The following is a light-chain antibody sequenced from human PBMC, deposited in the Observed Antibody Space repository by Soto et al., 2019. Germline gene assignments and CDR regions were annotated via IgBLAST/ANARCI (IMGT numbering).Light chain of an antibody. CDR2: EVS. Sequence: QSALTQPPSVSGSPGQSVTISCTGTSSDVGNYNRVSWYQQAPGTAPKLMIYEVSNRPSGVPDRFSGSKSGNTASLTISGLQAEDEADYYCAAWDDSLSAVVFGGGTQLTVL. J-gene: IGLJ2*01. CDR3: AAWDDSLSAVV. V-gene: IGLV2-18*01. CDR1: SSDVGNYNR.